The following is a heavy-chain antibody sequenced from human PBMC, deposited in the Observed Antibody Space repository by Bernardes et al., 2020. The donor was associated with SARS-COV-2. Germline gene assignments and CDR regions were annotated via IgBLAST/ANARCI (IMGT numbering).Heavy chain of an antibody. D-gene: IGHD3-3*01. V-gene: IGHV3-33*01. Sequence: GGSLRLSCAASGFTFSSYGMHWVRQAPGKGLEWVAVIWYDGSNKYYADSVKGRFTISRDNSKNTLYLQMNSLRAEDTAVYYCASEIQANDFWSGGGMDVWGQGTTVTVSS. J-gene: IGHJ6*02. CDR2: IWYDGSNK. CDR3: ASEIQANDFWSGGGMDV. CDR1: GFTFSSYG.